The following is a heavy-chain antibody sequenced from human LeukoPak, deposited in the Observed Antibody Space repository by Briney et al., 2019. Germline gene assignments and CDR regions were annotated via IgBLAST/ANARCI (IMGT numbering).Heavy chain of an antibody. CDR2: IYYSGST. CDR1: GGSFRNYY. J-gene: IGHJ4*02. V-gene: IGHV4-39*01. CDR3: ARGYSGSYYYFDY. D-gene: IGHD1-26*01. Sequence: SETLSLTCAVYGGSFRNYYWTWLRQAPGKGLEWVGSIYYSGSTYYNPSLKSRYTISVDTSKNQFSLKLSSVPAAHTAVYYCARGYSGSYYYFDYWGQGTLVTVSS.